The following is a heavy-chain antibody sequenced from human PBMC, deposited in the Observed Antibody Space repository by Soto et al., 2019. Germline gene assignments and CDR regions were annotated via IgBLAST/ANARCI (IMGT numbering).Heavy chain of an antibody. CDR3: XXRXXXXXGXDYFDY. V-gene: IGHV2-5*02. CDR2: IYWDDDK. Sequence: QITLKESGPTLVKPTQTLTLTCTFSGFSLSTSGVGVGWIRQPPGKALEWLALIYWDDDKRYSPSLKSRLTITKDTSKNQVVLTMTNMDPVDTATYYCXXRXXXXXGXDYFDYWGQGTLVTVSS. J-gene: IGHJ4*02. CDR1: GFSLSTSGVG.